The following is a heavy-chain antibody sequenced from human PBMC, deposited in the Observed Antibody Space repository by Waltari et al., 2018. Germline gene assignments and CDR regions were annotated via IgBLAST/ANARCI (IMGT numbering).Heavy chain of an antibody. D-gene: IGHD1-7*01. Sequence: QVQLQESGPGLAKPSETLSLTCTVSGGSISRYSWSWIRQPPGKGLEWIGYINSSGSTNYNPSLKSRVTISVDTSKNQFSLKLSSVTAADTAVYYCARDHGPGTRHDGFDIWGQGTMVTVSS. CDR3: ARDHGPGTRHDGFDI. J-gene: IGHJ3*02. V-gene: IGHV4-59*01. CDR1: GGSISRYS. CDR2: INSSGST.